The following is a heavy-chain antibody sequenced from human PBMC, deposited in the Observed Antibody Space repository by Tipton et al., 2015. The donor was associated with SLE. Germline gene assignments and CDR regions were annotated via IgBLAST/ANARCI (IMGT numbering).Heavy chain of an antibody. J-gene: IGHJ4*02. CDR3: ARGPHCGGDRY. CDR2: ISSSSSTI. D-gene: IGHD2-21*02. Sequence: SLRLSCAASGFTFSSYSMNWVRQAPGKGLEWVSYISSSSSTIYYADSVKGRFTISRDNAKNSLYLQMNSLRAEDTAVYYCARGPHCGGDRYWGQGTLVTVSS. CDR1: GFTFSSYS. V-gene: IGHV3-48*01.